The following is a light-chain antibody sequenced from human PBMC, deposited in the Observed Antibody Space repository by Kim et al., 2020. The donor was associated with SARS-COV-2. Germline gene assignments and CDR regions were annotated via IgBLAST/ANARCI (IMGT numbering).Light chain of an antibody. CDR3: QQHWPLT. CDR2: DAS. Sequence: LALSPGETATLACRASQSVSRYVAWYQQNAGQAPRLPIYDASKRATGIPARFSGSGSGTDFTLTISNLEPEDFAVYYCQQHWPLTFGGGTKVDIK. J-gene: IGKJ4*01. CDR1: QSVSRY. V-gene: IGKV3-11*01.